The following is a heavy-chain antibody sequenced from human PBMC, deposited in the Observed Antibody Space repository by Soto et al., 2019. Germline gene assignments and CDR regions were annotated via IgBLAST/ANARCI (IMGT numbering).Heavy chain of an antibody. V-gene: IGHV2-5*02. CDR2: IYWDDDK. J-gene: IGHJ1*01. D-gene: IGHD3-22*01. CDR1: GFSLSTSGVG. CDR3: AHLTYYYDSSGYYSRAEYFQH. Sequence: QITLKESGPTLVKPTQTLTLTCTFSGFSLSTSGVGVGWIRQPPGKALEWLALIYWDDDKRYSPSLKSTLTITKDTSKNQVVLKMTNMDPVDTATYYCAHLTYYYDSSGYYSRAEYFQHWGQGTLVTVSS.